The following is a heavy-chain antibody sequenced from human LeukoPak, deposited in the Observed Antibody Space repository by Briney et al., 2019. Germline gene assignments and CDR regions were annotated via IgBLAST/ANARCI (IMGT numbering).Heavy chain of an antibody. D-gene: IGHD3-22*01. CDR2: SNHSGST. CDR1: GGSISSYY. V-gene: IGHV4-34*01. Sequence: PSETLSLTCTVSGGSISSYYWTWIRQPPGKGLEWIGESNHSGSTNYNPSLKSRVTISVDTSKNQFSLKLSSVTAADTAVYYCARGGIGSSYYLRPFDYWGQGTLVTVSS. J-gene: IGHJ4*02. CDR3: ARGGIGSSYYLRPFDY.